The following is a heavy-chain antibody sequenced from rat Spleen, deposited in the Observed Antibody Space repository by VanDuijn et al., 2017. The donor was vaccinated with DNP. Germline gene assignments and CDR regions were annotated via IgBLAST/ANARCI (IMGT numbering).Heavy chain of an antibody. CDR1: GFTFSDHN. CDR3: ASRPPPTRGPFDY. Sequence: EVQLVESGGGLVQPGRSLKLSCAASGFTFSDHNMAWVRQAPKKGLAWVATINYDGSNTYYRDSVKGRFTISRDKAKSTLYLQMDSLRSEDTATYYCASRPPPTRGPFDYWGQGVLVTVSS. J-gene: IGHJ2*01. D-gene: IGHD1-4*01. V-gene: IGHV5-7*01. CDR2: INYDGSNT.